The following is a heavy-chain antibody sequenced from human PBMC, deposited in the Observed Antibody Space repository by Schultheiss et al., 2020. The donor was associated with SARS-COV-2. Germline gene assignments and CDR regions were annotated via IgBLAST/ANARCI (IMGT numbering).Heavy chain of an antibody. V-gene: IGHV4-34*01. CDR3: ARNWQGSPNWFDP. D-gene: IGHD3-10*01. J-gene: IGHJ5*02. Sequence: SQTLSLTFSFYCGSFSGYYWSWIRQPPGKGLEWIGEINHSGSTNYNPSLKSRVTISVDTSKNQFSLKLSSVTAADTAVYYCARNWQGSPNWFDPWGQGTLVTVSS. CDR2: INHSGST. CDR1: CGSFSGYY.